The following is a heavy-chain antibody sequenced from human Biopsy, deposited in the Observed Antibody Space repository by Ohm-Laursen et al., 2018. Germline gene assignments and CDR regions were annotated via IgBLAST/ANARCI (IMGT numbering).Heavy chain of an antibody. CDR3: TTHNPYVFLWWRRADY. Sequence: SLRLSCAASGFTFSDAWMDWVRQAPVKGLEWVGRIKSSTDGGTKDYAAHVKNRFTISIDDSKNTFYLQMDSLKTEDTAVYYCTTHNPYVFLWWRRADYWGQGTPVTVSS. J-gene: IGHJ4*02. V-gene: IGHV3-15*01. CDR2: IKSSTDGGTK. CDR1: GFTFSDAW. D-gene: IGHD2-21*02.